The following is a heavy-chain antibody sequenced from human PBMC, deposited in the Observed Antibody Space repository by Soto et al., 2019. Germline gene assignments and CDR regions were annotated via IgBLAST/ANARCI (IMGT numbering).Heavy chain of an antibody. CDR2: IYWDEDK. CDR3: AHRRLRNMARDDTFDI. D-gene: IGHD1-1*01. CDR1: GFSLSTSGVG. Sequence: QITLKESGPTLVKPTQTLTLTCTFSGFSLSTSGVGVGWIRQPPGKALEWLALIYWDEDKRYSASLKSRLTITKDTSKNQVVLTMTNMDPEDTATYYCAHRRLRNMARDDTFDIWGQGTMVIVSS. V-gene: IGHV2-5*02. J-gene: IGHJ3*02.